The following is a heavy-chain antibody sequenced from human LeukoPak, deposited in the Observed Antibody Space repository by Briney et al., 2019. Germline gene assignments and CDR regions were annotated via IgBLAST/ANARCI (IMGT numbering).Heavy chain of an antibody. V-gene: IGHV1-69*10. Sequence: SVKVSCKASGGTFSSYAISWVRQAPGQGLEWMGGIIPILGTANYAQKLQGRVTMTTDTSTSTAYMELRSLRSDDTAVYYCAREPIAAAGGWFDPWGQGTLVTVSS. J-gene: IGHJ5*02. CDR3: AREPIAAAGGWFDP. CDR1: GGTFSSYA. CDR2: IIPILGTA. D-gene: IGHD6-13*01.